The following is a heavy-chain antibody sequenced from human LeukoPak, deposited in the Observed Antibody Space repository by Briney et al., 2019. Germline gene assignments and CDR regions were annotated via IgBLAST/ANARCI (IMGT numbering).Heavy chain of an antibody. J-gene: IGHJ4*02. Sequence: GGSLRLSCAASGFTLSSYAMSWVRQAPGKGLEWVSSISSSSSYIYYADSVKGRFTISRDNAKNSLYLQMNSLRAEDTAVYYCARDLTDYYDSSGYYSHYYWGQGTLVTVSS. CDR1: GFTLSSYA. CDR2: ISSSSSYI. V-gene: IGHV3-21*01. CDR3: ARDLTDYYDSSGYYSHYY. D-gene: IGHD3-22*01.